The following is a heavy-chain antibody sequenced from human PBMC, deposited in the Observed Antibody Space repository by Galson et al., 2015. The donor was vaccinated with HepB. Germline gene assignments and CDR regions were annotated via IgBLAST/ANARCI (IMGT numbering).Heavy chain of an antibody. CDR1: GFTFPKYA. Sequence: SLRLSCAASGFTFPKYALSWVRQAPGKGLEWVSAISGGGDTTKYADSVKGWFTISRDTSKNTVYLHISTLRAEDTAVYYCAKFPSHALSFNYYFSMDVWGKGTTVTVSS. D-gene: IGHD3-3*01. V-gene: IGHV3-23*01. CDR2: ISGGGDTT. J-gene: IGHJ6*03. CDR3: AKFPSHALSFNYYFSMDV.